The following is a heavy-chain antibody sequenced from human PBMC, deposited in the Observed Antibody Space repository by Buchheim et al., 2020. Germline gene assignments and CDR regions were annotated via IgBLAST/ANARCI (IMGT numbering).Heavy chain of an antibody. CDR2: INHSGST. CDR1: GGSFSGYY. J-gene: IGHJ4*02. Sequence: QVQLQQWGAGLLKPSETLSLTCAVYGGSFSGYYWSWIRQPPGKGLEWIGEINHSGSTNYNPSLKSRVTISVDTSKNQFSLKLGSVTAADTAVYYCARGHYDFWSGYLNYNLYYFDYWGQGTL. D-gene: IGHD3-3*01. CDR3: ARGHYDFWSGYLNYNLYYFDY. V-gene: IGHV4-34*01.